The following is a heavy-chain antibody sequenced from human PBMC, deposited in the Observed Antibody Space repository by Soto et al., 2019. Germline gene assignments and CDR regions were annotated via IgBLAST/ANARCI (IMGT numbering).Heavy chain of an antibody. J-gene: IGHJ4*02. CDR2: FDPEDGET. CDR3: ATDVVGSSWDDFDY. V-gene: IGHV1-24*01. CDR1: GYTLTELS. Sequence: ASVKXSCKVSGYTLTELSMHWVRQAPGKGLEWMGGFDPEDGETIYAQKFQGRVTMTEDTSTDTAYMELSSLRSEDTAVYYCATDVVGSSWDDFDYWGQGTLVTVSS. D-gene: IGHD6-13*01.